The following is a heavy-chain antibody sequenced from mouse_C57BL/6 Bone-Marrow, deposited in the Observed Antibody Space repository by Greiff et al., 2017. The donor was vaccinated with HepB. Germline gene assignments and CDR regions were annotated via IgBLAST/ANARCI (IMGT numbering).Heavy chain of an antibody. CDR3: ARIYYGNSFAY. J-gene: IGHJ3*01. CDR2: IYPGSGNT. CDR1: GYTFTDYY. Sequence: QVQLQQSGAELVRPGASVKLSCKASGYTFTDYYINWVKQRPGQGLEWIARIYPGSGNTYYNEKFKGKATLTAEKSSSTAYMQHSSLTSEDSAVYFCARIYYGNSFAYWGQGTLVTVSA. D-gene: IGHD2-1*01. V-gene: IGHV1-76*01.